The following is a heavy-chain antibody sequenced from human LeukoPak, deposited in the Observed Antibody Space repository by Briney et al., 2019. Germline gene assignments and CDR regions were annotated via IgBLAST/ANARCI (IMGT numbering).Heavy chain of an antibody. CDR1: GGTFGSYA. D-gene: IGHD5-18*01. V-gene: IGHV1-69*04. Sequence: ASVKVSCKASGGTFGSYAISWVRQAPGQGLEWMGRIIPILSITNYAQRFQGRVTITADKSTSTAYMELSSLTSDDTAVYYCARSEGGYSHFDYWGQGTLVTVSS. CDR2: IIPILSIT. J-gene: IGHJ4*02. CDR3: ARSEGGYSHFDY.